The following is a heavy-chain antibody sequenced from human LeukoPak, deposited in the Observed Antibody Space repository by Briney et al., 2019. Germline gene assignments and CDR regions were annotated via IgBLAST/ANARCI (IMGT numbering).Heavy chain of an antibody. J-gene: IGHJ4*02. CDR1: GFTFTSFA. CDR3: ARGAYSSGWAYFDH. Sequence: GGSLRLSCAASGFTFTSFAMNWVRQAPGKGLEWVSYISFSVNTKYYGDSVKGRFTISRDNAKNSLYLHMDSLRAEDTAVYYCARGAYSSGWAYFDHWGQGTLVTVSS. V-gene: IGHV3-48*04. CDR2: ISFSVNTK. D-gene: IGHD6-19*01.